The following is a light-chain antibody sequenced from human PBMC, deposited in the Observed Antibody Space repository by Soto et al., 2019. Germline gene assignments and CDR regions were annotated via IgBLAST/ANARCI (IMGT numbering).Light chain of an antibody. V-gene: IGLV2-14*03. J-gene: IGLJ2*01. Sequence: QSALTQPASVSGSPGQSITISCSVTSSDVGAFNFVSWYQQHPGKAPKLVIYDVRHRPSGVSDRFSGSKSGNTASLTIYGLQAQDEADYHCTSHTTTSPPVLFGGGTKLTVL. CDR1: SSDVGAFNF. CDR3: TSHTTTSPPVL. CDR2: DVR.